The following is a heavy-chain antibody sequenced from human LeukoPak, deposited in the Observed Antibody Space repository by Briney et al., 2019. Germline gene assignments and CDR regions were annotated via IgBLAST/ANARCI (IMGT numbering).Heavy chain of an antibody. CDR1: GFTFSNYG. D-gene: IGHD3-22*01. CDR3: ARATYYYDSSGYYYYAFDI. V-gene: IGHV3-23*01. CDR2: ISGSGGST. J-gene: IGHJ3*02. Sequence: GGSLRLSCAASGFTFSNYGMNWVRQAPGKGLEWVSAISGSGGSTYYADSVKGRFTISRDNSKNTLYLQINSLRAEDTAVYYCARATYYYDSSGYYYYAFDIWGQGTMVTVSS.